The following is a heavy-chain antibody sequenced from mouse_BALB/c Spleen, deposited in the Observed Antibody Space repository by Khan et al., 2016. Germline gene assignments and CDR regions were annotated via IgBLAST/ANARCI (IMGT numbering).Heavy chain of an antibody. D-gene: IGHD2-3*01. CDR2: ARNKANGFTA. CDR1: GFTFTDYY. V-gene: IGHV7-3*02. Sequence: EVELVESGGGLVQPGGSLRLSCTTSGFTFTDYYMSWVRQPPGEALEWLGFARNKANGFTAEYSASVKGLVAISRDYSRSVLYLHMSTLGAEDSAAYYCARDFNDDYYWYLDVWGAGTTVTVSS. J-gene: IGHJ1*01. CDR3: ARDFNDDYYWYLDV.